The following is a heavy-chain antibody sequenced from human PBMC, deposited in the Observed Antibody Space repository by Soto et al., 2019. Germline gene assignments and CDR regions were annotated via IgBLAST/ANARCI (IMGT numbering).Heavy chain of an antibody. Sequence: QVELVESGGGVVQPGRSLRLSCAASGFTFSSYGMHWVRQAPGKGLEWVAVISYDGNLAYYADSVKGRFTISRVNSKNTLYLQMNSLRTEDTAIYYCAKEGPITNWYFDYWGQGTLVTVSS. D-gene: IGHD1-1*01. CDR1: GFTFSSYG. CDR3: AKEGPITNWYFDY. J-gene: IGHJ4*02. V-gene: IGHV3-30*18. CDR2: ISYDGNLA.